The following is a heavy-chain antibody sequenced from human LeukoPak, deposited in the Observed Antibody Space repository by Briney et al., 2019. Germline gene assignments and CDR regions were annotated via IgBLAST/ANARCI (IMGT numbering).Heavy chain of an antibody. CDR3: ARVVGYDILTGYSNYFDY. Sequence: ASVKVSCKASGYTFTGYYMHWVRQAPGQGLEWMGWINPNSGGTNYAQKFQGRVTMTRDTPISTAYMELSRLRSDDTAVYHCARVVGYDILTGYSNYFDYWGQGTLVTVSS. J-gene: IGHJ4*02. CDR2: INPNSGGT. V-gene: IGHV1-2*02. D-gene: IGHD3-9*01. CDR1: GYTFTGYY.